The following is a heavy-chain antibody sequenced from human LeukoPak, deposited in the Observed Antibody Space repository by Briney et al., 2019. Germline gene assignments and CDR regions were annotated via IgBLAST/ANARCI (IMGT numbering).Heavy chain of an antibody. D-gene: IGHD6-19*01. V-gene: IGHV7-4-1*02. CDR2: INTNTGNP. CDR1: GYTFTSYA. Sequence: ASVKVFCKASGYTFTSYAMNWVRQAPGQGLEWMGWINTNTGNPTYAQGFTERFVFSLDTSVSTAYLQISSLKAEDTAVYYCARMSVEQWLVRGSAFDIWGQGTMVTVSS. J-gene: IGHJ3*02. CDR3: ARMSVEQWLVRGSAFDI.